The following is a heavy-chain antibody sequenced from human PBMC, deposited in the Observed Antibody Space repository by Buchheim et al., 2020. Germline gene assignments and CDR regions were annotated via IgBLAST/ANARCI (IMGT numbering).Heavy chain of an antibody. CDR2: TRNKANSYST. CDR1: GFTFSDHF. D-gene: IGHD2-8*02. Sequence: EVQLVESGGGLVQPGGSLRLSCVASGFTFSDHFMDWVRQAPGKGLEWVGRTRNKANSYSTEYPASVKGRFIVSRDDSRNSLYLQMNSLKAEDTAVYYCARDRTGGSFDYWGQG. J-gene: IGHJ4*02. V-gene: IGHV3-72*01. CDR3: ARDRTGGSFDY.